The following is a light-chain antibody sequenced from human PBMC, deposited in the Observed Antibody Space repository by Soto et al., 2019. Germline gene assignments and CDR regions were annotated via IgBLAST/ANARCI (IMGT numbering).Light chain of an antibody. CDR1: SSNIGADYE. Sequence: QSVLTQPPSVSGAPGQRVTFSCIGSSSNIGADYEVHWYQQLPGTAPKLLIYSNINRPSGVPDRFSGSKSGASAALAITGLQAEYEADYYCQSYDSSLGFVFGTGTKLTVL. CDR3: QSYDSSLGFV. J-gene: IGLJ1*01. CDR2: SNI. V-gene: IGLV1-40*01.